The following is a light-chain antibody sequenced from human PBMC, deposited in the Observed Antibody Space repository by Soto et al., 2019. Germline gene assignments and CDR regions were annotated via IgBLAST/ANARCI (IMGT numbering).Light chain of an antibody. CDR3: SSWDYSLGTNAV. V-gene: IGLV1-47*01. CDR2: RNS. Sequence: QSVLTQPPSASGNPGQTVTISCSGSSTNIGINYVYWYQQLPGTAPNILIYRNSHRPSGIPDRFSGSKSGTSASLAISWLRGEDAADEYCSSWDYSLGTNAVFGGGTQLTVL. CDR1: STNIGINY. J-gene: IGLJ7*01.